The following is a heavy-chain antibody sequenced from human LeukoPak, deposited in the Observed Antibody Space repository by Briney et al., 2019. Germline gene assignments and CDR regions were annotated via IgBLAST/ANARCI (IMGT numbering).Heavy chain of an antibody. CDR2: ISAGRSSI. CDR1: GFTFSNYG. V-gene: IGHV3-48*01. CDR3: ARVQYSSGWYDVDY. J-gene: IGHJ4*02. D-gene: IGHD6-19*01. Sequence: GGSLRLSCVVPGFTFSNYGMNWVRQAPGKGLDWVSYISAGRSSISYADSVKGRFTISRDNAMNSLYLQLNSLRSEDTAVYYCARVQYSSGWYDVDYWGQGTLVTVSS.